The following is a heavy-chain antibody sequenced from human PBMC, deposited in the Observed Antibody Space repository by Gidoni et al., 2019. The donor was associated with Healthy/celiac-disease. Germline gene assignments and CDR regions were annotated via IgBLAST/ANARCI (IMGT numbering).Heavy chain of an antibody. V-gene: IGHV3-74*01. CDR1: VFTFSGYW. Sequence: EVQLVESGGGLVQPGGSLRLSCAASVFTFSGYWMHWVRQAPGKGLVWVSRINSDGSSTSYADSVKGRFTISRDNAKNTLYLQMNSLRAEDTAVYYCARVHDFWSGYYKLGYWGQGTLVTVSS. D-gene: IGHD3-3*01. CDR2: INSDGSST. J-gene: IGHJ4*02. CDR3: ARVHDFWSGYYKLGY.